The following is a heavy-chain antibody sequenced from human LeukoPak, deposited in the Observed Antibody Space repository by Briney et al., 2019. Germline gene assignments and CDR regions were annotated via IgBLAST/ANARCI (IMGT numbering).Heavy chain of an antibody. D-gene: IGHD4-23*01. J-gene: IGHJ5*02. CDR2: ISYDGSNK. Sequence: GRSLRLSCVASGFTFSSYGMHWVRQAPGKGLEWAAVISYDGSNKYYADSVKGRFTISRDNSKNTLYLQMNSLRVEDTAVYYCARLLNSGIVHWGQGTLVTVSS. CDR1: GFTFSSYG. V-gene: IGHV3-30*03. CDR3: ARLLNSGIVH.